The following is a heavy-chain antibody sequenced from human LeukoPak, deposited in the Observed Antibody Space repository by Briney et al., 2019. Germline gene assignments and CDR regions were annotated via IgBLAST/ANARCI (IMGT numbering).Heavy chain of an antibody. V-gene: IGHV3-33*08. D-gene: IGHD6-19*01. CDR2: IWYDGSNK. CDR3: ARSSSGGYYYYYGMDV. J-gene: IGHJ6*02. CDR1: GFTFSTYA. Sequence: GGSLRLSCAASGFTFSTYAMHWVRQAPGKGLEWVAVIWYDGSNKYYADSVKGRFTISRDNSKNTLYLQMNSLRAEDTAVYYCARSSSGGYYYYYGMDVWGQGTTVTVSS.